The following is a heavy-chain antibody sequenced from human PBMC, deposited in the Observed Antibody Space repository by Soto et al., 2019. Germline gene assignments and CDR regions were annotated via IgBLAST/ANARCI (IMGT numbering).Heavy chain of an antibody. V-gene: IGHV1-8*01. Sequence: QVQLVQSGAEVKKPGASVKVSCKASGYTFTSYDINWVRQATGQGLEWMGWMNPNSGNTGYAQKFQGRVTMTRNTSISTAYMELSSLRSEDTAVYYCAREYYDFWSGYYHNFDYWGQGTLVTVSS. CDR1: GYTFTSYD. CDR2: MNPNSGNT. D-gene: IGHD3-3*01. CDR3: AREYYDFWSGYYHNFDY. J-gene: IGHJ4*02.